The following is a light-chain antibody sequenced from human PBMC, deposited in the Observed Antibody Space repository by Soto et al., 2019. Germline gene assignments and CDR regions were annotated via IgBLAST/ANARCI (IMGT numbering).Light chain of an antibody. CDR3: QQYGSSLIT. CDR2: GAS. CDR1: QSISSSY. Sequence: EIVLTQSPGTLSLSPGKRATLSCRASQSISSSYVAWYQQRPGQAPRLLIDGASSRATGIPDRCSGSGSGTDCTLTISRLEPEDFAVYYCQQYGSSLITFGQGTRLEIK. V-gene: IGKV3-20*01. J-gene: IGKJ5*01.